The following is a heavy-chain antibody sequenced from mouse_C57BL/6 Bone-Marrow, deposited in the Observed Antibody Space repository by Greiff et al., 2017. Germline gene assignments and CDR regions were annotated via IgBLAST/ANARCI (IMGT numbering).Heavy chain of an antibody. CDR2: IYPGDGDT. Sequence: QVQLKQSGPELVKPGASVKISCKASGYAFSSSWMNWVKQRPGKGLEWIGRIYPGDGDTNYNGKFKGKATLTAAKSSSTAYLQLNSLTSSDSAVYFCAKGGFYYGSSYDYWGQGTTLTVSS. J-gene: IGHJ2*01. V-gene: IGHV1-82*01. D-gene: IGHD1-1*01. CDR1: GYAFSSSW. CDR3: AKGGFYYGSSYDY.